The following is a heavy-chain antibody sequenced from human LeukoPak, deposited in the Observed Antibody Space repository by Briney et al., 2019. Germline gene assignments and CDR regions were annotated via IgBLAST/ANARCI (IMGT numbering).Heavy chain of an antibody. CDR3: AKAAGTRSIVVVPSAVGGY. CDR2: ISYDGGNK. J-gene: IGHJ4*02. D-gene: IGHD3-22*01. CDR1: GFTFSAYT. Sequence: GGSLRLSCSASGFTFSAYTMHWVRQAPGRGLEWVAIISYDGGNKYYADSVKGRFTISKDNSKNTLYLQMNSLRAEDTAVYYCAKAAGTRSIVVVPSAVGGYWGQGTLVTVSS. V-gene: IGHV3-30-3*01.